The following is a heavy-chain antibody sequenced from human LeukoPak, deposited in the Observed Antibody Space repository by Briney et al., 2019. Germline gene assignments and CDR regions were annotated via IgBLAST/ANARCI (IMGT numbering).Heavy chain of an antibody. Sequence: GASVKVSCKASGYTFTSYGISWVRQAPGQGLEWMGWISAYNGNTNYAQKLQGRVTMTTDTSTSTAYMELRSLRSDDTAVYYCARDLYSRGVLYYYYYYMDVWGKGTTVTVSS. D-gene: IGHD3-10*01. V-gene: IGHV1-18*01. J-gene: IGHJ6*03. CDR2: ISAYNGNT. CDR1: GYTFTSYG. CDR3: ARDLYSRGVLYYYYYYMDV.